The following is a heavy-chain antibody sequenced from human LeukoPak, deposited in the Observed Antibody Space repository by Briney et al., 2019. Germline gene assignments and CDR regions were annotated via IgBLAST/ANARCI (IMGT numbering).Heavy chain of an antibody. CDR3: AKDYLAIYYDFWSGYTYYFDY. D-gene: IGHD3-3*01. V-gene: IGHV3-30*02. J-gene: IGHJ4*02. Sequence: PGWSVRLSCAASGFTFSSYGMHWVRQAPGKGLEWVAFIRYYESNKYYADSVKGRFTISRDNSKNTLYLQMNSLRAEDTAVYYCAKDYLAIYYDFWSGYTYYFDYWGQGTLVTVSS. CDR2: IRYYESNK. CDR1: GFTFSSYG.